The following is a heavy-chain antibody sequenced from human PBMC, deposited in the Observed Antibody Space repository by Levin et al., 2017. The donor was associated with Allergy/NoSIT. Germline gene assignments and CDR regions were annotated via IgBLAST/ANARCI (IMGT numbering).Heavy chain of an antibody. CDR3: ARDGHSSRGIDY. V-gene: IGHV3-33*01. J-gene: IGHJ4*02. CDR2: IWYDGSNK. Sequence: GGSLRLSCAASGFTFSSYGMHWVRQAPGKGLEWVAVIWYDGSNKYYADSVKGRFTISRDNSKNTLYLQMNSLRAEDTAVYYCARDGHSSRGIDYWGQGTLVTVSS. D-gene: IGHD6-13*01. CDR1: GFTFSSYG.